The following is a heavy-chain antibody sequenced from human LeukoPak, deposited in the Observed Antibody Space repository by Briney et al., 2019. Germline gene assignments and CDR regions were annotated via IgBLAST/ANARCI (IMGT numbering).Heavy chain of an antibody. J-gene: IGHJ4*02. V-gene: IGHV3-23*01. CDR2: ISGSGGST. D-gene: IGHD6-13*01. CDR3: AALYSSSWVDY. Sequence: GGSLRLSCAASGFTFSSYAMSWVRQAPGKGLEWVLAISGSGGSTYYADSVKGRFTISRDNSKNTLYLQMNSLRAEDTAVYYCAALYSSSWVDYWGQGTLVTVSS. CDR1: GFTFSSYA.